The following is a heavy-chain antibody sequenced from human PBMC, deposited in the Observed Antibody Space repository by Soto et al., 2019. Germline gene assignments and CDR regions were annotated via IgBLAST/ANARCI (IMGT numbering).Heavy chain of an antibody. CDR1: GGCFSGYY. D-gene: IGHD5-12*01. CDR3: ATKLRSYFDC. J-gene: IGHJ4*02. Sequence: QVQLQQWGAGLLKPSETLSLTCAVYGGCFSGYYWSWIRQPPGKGLEWIGEINHSGSTNYNPSLKSRVPISVDTSKNQFSLKLSSVTAADPAVSYCATKLRSYFDCWGQGTLVTFSS. CDR2: INHSGST. V-gene: IGHV4-34*01.